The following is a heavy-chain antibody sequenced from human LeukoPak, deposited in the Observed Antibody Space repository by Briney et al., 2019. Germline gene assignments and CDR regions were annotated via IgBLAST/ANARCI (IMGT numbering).Heavy chain of an antibody. CDR2: IYYGGRT. Sequence: SETLSLTCTVSGGSISSYHWSWIRQPPGKGLEWIGYIYYGGRTNYNPSLKSRVTVSVDTSKSQFSLKLSSVTAADTAVYYCARLLYDRSGYYYFDYWGQGTLVTVSS. D-gene: IGHD3-22*01. CDR3: ARLLYDRSGYYYFDY. CDR1: GGSISSYH. J-gene: IGHJ4*02. V-gene: IGHV4-59*08.